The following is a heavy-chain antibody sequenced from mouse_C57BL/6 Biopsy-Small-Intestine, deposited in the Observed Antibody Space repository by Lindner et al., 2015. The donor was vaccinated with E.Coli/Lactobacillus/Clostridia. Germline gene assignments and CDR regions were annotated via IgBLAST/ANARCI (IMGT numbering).Heavy chain of an antibody. V-gene: IGHV1S46*01. CDR2: IVVGSGKT. Sequence: SVKVSCKASGFTFRNSVVQWVRQARGQPLEWIGWIVVGSGKTEFSPKFQERVTITRDMSTDTAYMELSSLRSEDTAVYYCAGFPSYDWWSSYQYHYYYYMEVWGDGTTVTV. CDR1: GFTFRNSV. D-gene: IGHD2-12*01. J-gene: IGHJ1*01. CDR3: AGFPSYDWWSSYQYHYYYYMEV.